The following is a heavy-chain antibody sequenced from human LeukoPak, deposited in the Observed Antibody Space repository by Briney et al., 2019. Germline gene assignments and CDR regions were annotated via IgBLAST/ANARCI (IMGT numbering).Heavy chain of an antibody. CDR2: ISWNSGSI. J-gene: IGHJ4*02. Sequence: GRSLRLSCAASGFTFDDYAMHWVRQAPGKGLEWVSGISWNSGSIGYADSVKGRFTISRDNAKNSLYLQMNSLRAEDTAFYYCAKGRDSSSWYGMDYWGQGTLVTVSS. V-gene: IGHV3-9*01. D-gene: IGHD6-13*01. CDR3: AKGRDSSSWYGMDY. CDR1: GFTFDDYA.